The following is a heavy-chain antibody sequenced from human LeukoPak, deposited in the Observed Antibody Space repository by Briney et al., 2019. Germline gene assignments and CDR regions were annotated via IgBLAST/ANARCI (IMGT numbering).Heavy chain of an antibody. J-gene: IGHJ4*02. V-gene: IGHV3-7*01. CDR1: GFTFSNYW. D-gene: IGHD1-7*01. Sequence: PGGSLRLSCAASGFTFSNYWMSWVRQSPGKGLEWVANIKQDGSDKYYLDSVKGRFTISRDSAKNSLYLQMNSLRAEDTAVYYCAGERTSLFDYWGQGTLVTVSS. CDR2: IKQDGSDK. CDR3: AGERTSLFDY.